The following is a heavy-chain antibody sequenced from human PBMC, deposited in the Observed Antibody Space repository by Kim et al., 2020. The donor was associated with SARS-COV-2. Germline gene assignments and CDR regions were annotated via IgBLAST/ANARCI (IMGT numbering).Heavy chain of an antibody. V-gene: IGHV4-31*03. Sequence: SETLSLTCTVSGGSISGGGYYWSWIRQRPGKGLEWIGYMYNSGSTYYNPSLKSRVTISVDTSKNQFSLKLSSVTAADTAVYYCARDLSRYGMDVWGQGTTVTVSS. J-gene: IGHJ6*02. CDR3: ARDLSRYGMDV. CDR1: GGSISGGGYY. CDR2: MYNSGST.